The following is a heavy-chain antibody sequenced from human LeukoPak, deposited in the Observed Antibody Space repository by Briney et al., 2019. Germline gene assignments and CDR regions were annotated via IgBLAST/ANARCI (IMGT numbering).Heavy chain of an antibody. J-gene: IGHJ6*03. D-gene: IGHD4-17*01. Sequence: ASVKVSCKASGYTFSGYYMHWVRQAPGQGLEWMGWINPNSGGTKYAQKFQGRVTMTRDTSISTAYMELSRLIYDDTAVYYCARGTTLSTLPYYYYFMDVWGKGTTVTVSS. V-gene: IGHV1-2*02. CDR2: INPNSGGT. CDR1: GYTFSGYY. CDR3: ARGTTLSTLPYYYYFMDV.